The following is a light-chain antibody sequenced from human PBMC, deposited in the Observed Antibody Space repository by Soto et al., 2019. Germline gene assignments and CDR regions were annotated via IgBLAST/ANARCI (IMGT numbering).Light chain of an antibody. CDR2: GAS. CDR3: QYHGSSPIT. V-gene: IGKV3-15*01. Sequence: EILMTQSPATLSVSPGERATLSCRASQSVSSNLAWYQQKPGQAPRLLIYGASTRATGIPARFSGSGSGTEFTLTISSLQSEDFALFYCQYHGSSPITFGQGTRLEIK. CDR1: QSVSSN. J-gene: IGKJ5*01.